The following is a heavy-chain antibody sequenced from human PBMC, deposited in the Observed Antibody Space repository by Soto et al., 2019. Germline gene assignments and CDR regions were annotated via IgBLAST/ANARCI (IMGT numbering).Heavy chain of an antibody. CDR1: GFTFSSYA. D-gene: IGHD2-2*02. Sequence: GGSLRLSCAASGFTFSSYAMSWVRQAPGKGLEWVSAISGSGGSTYYADSVKGRFTISRDNSKNTLYLQMNSLRGEDTAVYYCAKDPCSSTSCYKYWFDPWGQGTLVTVSS. CDR3: AKDPCSSTSCYKYWFDP. V-gene: IGHV3-23*01. CDR2: ISGSGGST. J-gene: IGHJ5*02.